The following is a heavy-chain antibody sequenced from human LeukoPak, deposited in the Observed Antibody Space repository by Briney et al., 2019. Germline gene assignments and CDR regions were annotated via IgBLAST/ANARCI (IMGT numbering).Heavy chain of an antibody. V-gene: IGHV4-4*07. J-gene: IGHJ4*02. CDR1: GGSISSYY. CDR2: IYTSGST. Sequence: PSETLSLTCTVSGGSISSYYWSWIRQPAGKGLEWIGRIYTSGSTNYNPSLKSRVTMSVDTSENQFSLKLSSVTAADTAVYYCAREGPRENVLLWFGELLGPASYYYFDYWGQGTLVTVSS. CDR3: AREGPRENVLLWFGELLGPASYYYFDY. D-gene: IGHD3-10*01.